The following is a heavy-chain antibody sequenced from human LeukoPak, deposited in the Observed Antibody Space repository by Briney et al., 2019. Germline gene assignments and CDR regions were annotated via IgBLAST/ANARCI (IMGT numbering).Heavy chain of an antibody. J-gene: IGHJ4*02. CDR2: IWYDGSNK. Sequence: GGSLRLSCAASGFTFSSYGMHWVRQAPGKGLEWVAVIWYDGSNKYYADSVKGRFTISRDSSKNTLYLQMNSLRAEDTAVYYCARDTEDTAMTIDYWGQGTLVTVSS. D-gene: IGHD5-18*01. CDR3: ARDTEDTAMTIDY. CDR1: GFTFSSYG. V-gene: IGHV3-33*01.